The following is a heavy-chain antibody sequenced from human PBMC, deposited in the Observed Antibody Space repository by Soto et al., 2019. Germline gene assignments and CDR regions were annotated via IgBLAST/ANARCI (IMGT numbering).Heavy chain of an antibody. CDR3: ARGYYYDSSGYFGLNAFDI. Sequence: PGGSLRLSCAASGFTFSDHYMDWVRQAPGKGLEWVGRTRNKANSYTTEYAASVKGRFTISRDDSKNSLYLQMNSLKTEDTAVYYCARGYYYDSSGYFGLNAFDIWGQGTMVTVSS. CDR2: TRNKANSYTT. V-gene: IGHV3-72*01. D-gene: IGHD3-22*01. J-gene: IGHJ3*02. CDR1: GFTFSDHY.